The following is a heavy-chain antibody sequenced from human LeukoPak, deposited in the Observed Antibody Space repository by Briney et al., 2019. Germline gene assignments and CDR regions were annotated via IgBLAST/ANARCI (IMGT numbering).Heavy chain of an antibody. Sequence: ASVKVSCKASGGTFSSYAISWVRQAPGQGLEWMGRIIPILGIANYAQKFQGRVTITADKSTSTAYMELSSLRSEDTAVYYCARGEWRGYCSSTSCLHFDYWGQGTLVTVSS. D-gene: IGHD2-2*01. J-gene: IGHJ4*02. CDR2: IIPILGIA. V-gene: IGHV1-69*04. CDR1: GGTFSSYA. CDR3: ARGEWRGYCSSTSCLHFDY.